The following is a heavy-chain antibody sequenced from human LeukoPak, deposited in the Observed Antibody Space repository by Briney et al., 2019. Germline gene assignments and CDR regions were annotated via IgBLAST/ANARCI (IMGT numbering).Heavy chain of an antibody. J-gene: IGHJ4*02. CDR2: IWNDGSNK. CDR1: GFTINVYG. D-gene: IGHD3-16*01. Sequence: GGSLRLSCAASGFTINVYGIHWVRQAPGKGLEWVAVIWNDGSNKYYADSVKGRFTISRDNSKDTLYLQMNSLRVEDTAVYYCARAVGPFDYWGQGTLVTVSS. CDR3: ARAVGPFDY. V-gene: IGHV3-33*01.